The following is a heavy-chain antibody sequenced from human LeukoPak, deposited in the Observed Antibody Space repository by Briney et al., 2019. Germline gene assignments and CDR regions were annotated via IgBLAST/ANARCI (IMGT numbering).Heavy chain of an antibody. V-gene: IGHV4-39*07. CDR1: GGSISSSNYY. CDR2: IYYSRST. J-gene: IGHJ2*01. D-gene: IGHD6-13*01. CDR3: ARAGAAAGRVYWYFDL. Sequence: SETLSLTCTVSGGSISSSNYYWAWIRQPPGKGLEWIGSIYYSRSTYYNASLKSRVTISVDTSKNQFSLKLTSVTAADTAVYYCARAGAAAGRVYWYFDLWGRGTLVTVSS.